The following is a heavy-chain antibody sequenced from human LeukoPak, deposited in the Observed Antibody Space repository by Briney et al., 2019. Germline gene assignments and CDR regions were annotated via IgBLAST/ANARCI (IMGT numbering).Heavy chain of an antibody. CDR3: ARVSPNWDFDY. D-gene: IGHD7-27*01. J-gene: IGHJ4*02. CDR1: GYTFTSYD. V-gene: IGHV1-18*01. CDR2: ISAYNGNT. Sequence: ASVKVSCKASGYTFTSYDINWVRQATGQGLEWMGWISAYNGNTNYAQKLQGRVTMTTDTSTSTAYMELRSLRSDDTAVYYCARVSPNWDFDYWGQGTLVTVSS.